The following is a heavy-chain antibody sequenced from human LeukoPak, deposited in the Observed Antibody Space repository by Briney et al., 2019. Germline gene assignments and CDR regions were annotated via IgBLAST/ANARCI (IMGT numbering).Heavy chain of an antibody. V-gene: IGHV4-39*07. CDR2: INHSGST. CDR1: GDSISSSPYY. D-gene: IGHD3-10*01. CDR3: ARGRYYISIRFDP. J-gene: IGHJ5*02. Sequence: PSETLSLTCTVSGDSISSSPYYWSWIRQPPGKGLEWIGEINHSGSTNYNPSLKSRVTISVDTSKNQFSLKLSSVTAADTAVYYCARGRYYISIRFDPWGQGTLVTVSS.